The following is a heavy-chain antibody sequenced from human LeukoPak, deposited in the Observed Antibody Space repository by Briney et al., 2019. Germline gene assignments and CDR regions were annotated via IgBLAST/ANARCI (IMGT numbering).Heavy chain of an antibody. J-gene: IGHJ5*02. CDR2: IYHSGST. CDR3: ARDLTTEDIVVVVAAPNWFDP. V-gene: IGHV4-38-2*02. CDR1: GYSISSGYY. D-gene: IGHD2-15*01. Sequence: SETLSLTCTVSGYSISSGYYWGWIRQPPGKGLEWIGSIYHSGSTYYNPSLKSRVTISVDTSKNQFSLKLSSVTAADTAVYYCARDLTTEDIVVVVAAPNWFDPWGQGTLVTVSS.